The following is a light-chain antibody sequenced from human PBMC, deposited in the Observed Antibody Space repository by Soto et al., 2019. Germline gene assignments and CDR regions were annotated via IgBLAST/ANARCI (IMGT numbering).Light chain of an antibody. Sequence: DIVMTQSPATLSVSPGERATLSCRASESVSDNLAWYQQKPGQAPRLLIYGASTRATGIPARFSGSGSGTEFTLTISSLQPEDFAVYYCQQYNSLPLPFGQGTKVDIK. J-gene: IGKJ1*01. V-gene: IGKV3-15*01. CDR2: GAS. CDR3: QQYNSLPLP. CDR1: ESVSDN.